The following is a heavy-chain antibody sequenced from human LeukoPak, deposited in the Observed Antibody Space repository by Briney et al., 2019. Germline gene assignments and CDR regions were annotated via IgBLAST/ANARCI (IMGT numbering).Heavy chain of an antibody. V-gene: IGHV3-21*01. CDR3: VKAVVGRISNFDF. J-gene: IGHJ4*02. CDR1: GFTFSSYS. CDR2: ISSSSSYI. Sequence: PGGSLRLSCAASGFTFSSYSMNWVRQAPGKGLEWVSSISSSSSYIYYADSVKGRFTISRDDSRSTLYLQMDSLTVEDTAVYYCVKAVVGRISNFDFWGQGTLVTVSS. D-gene: IGHD1-26*01.